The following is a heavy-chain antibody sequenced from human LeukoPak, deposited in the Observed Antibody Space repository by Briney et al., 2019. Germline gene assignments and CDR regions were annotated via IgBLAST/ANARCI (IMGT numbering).Heavy chain of an antibody. CDR1: GYAFTGYY. CDR2: INPNSGGT. Sequence: GASVNVSCKASGYAFTGYYMHWVRQAPGQGLEWMGWINPNSGGTNYAQKFQGRVTMTRDTSISTAYMELSRLRSDDTAVYYCAREELPDYYYYMDVWGKGTTVTVSS. V-gene: IGHV1-2*02. CDR3: AREELPDYYYYMDV. D-gene: IGHD1-7*01. J-gene: IGHJ6*03.